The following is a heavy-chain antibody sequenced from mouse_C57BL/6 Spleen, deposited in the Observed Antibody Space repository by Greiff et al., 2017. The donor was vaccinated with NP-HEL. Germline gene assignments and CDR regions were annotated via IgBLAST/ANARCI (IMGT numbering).Heavy chain of an antibody. CDR1: GYAFSSSW. J-gene: IGHJ2*01. CDR2: IYPGDGDT. Sequence: VQLQQSGPELVKPGASVKISCKASGYAFSSSWMNWVKQRPGKGLEWIGRIYPGDGDTNYNGKFKGKATLTADKSSSTAYMQLSSLTSEDCAVCFCAGGYDDGYRGQGATLTVSS. CDR3: AGGYDDGY. V-gene: IGHV1-82*01. D-gene: IGHD2-3*01.